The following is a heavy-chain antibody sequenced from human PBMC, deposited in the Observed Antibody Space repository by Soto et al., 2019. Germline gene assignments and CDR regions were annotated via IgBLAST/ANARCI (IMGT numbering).Heavy chain of an antibody. J-gene: IGHJ4*02. D-gene: IGHD3-16*01. CDR2: IYHSGKT. V-gene: IGHV4-4*02. CDR1: GGSISSSNW. CDR3: ARLDGYGY. Sequence: QVQLQESGPGLVKPSGTLSLTCTISGGSISSSNWWSWVRQPPGKGLEWIGEIYHSGKTNYNPSLESRVAISVDTSNNQCSLNLTPVTAADTAVYYCARLDGYGYWGQGTLVSVSS.